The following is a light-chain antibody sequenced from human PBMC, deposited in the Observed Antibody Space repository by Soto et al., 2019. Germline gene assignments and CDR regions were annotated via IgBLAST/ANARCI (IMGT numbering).Light chain of an antibody. J-gene: IGLJ2*01. V-gene: IGLV3-21*01. CDR3: RQVGSSSDHVV. Sequence: SYELTQPPSVSVAPGKTARITCGGNNIGSKSVHWYQQKPGQAPVLVIYYDSDRPSGIPERFSGSNSGNTATLTISRVEAADDADYYYRQVGSSSDHVVFGGGTQLTVL. CDR1: NIGSKS. CDR2: YDS.